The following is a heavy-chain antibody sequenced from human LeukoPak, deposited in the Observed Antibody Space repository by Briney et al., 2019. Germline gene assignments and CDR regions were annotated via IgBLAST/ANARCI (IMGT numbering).Heavy chain of an antibody. CDR1: GGSISSHY. CDR2: IYYSGST. D-gene: IGHD6-13*01. V-gene: IGHV4-59*08. J-gene: IGHJ6*02. CDR3: ARQGSSWYYYYYGMDV. Sequence: SETLSLTCTVSGGSISSHYWSWIRQPPGKGLEWIGYIYYSGSTNYNPSLKSRVTISVDTSKNQFSLKLSSVTAADAAVYYCARQGSSWYYYYYGMDVWGQGTTVTVS.